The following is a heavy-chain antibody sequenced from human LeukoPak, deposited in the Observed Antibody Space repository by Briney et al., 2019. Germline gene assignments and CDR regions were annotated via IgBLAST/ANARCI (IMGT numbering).Heavy chain of an antibody. V-gene: IGHV1-18*01. CDR3: ARSYGYNYYYYYYMDV. D-gene: IGHD5-18*01. CDR1: GYTFTSYG. J-gene: IGHJ6*03. CDR2: ISAYNGNT. Sequence: GASVKVSCKASGYTFTSYGISWVRQAPGQGLEWMGWISAYNGNTNYAQKLQGRVTMTTDTSTSTAYMELRSLRSDDTAVYCCARSYGYNYYYYYYMDVWGKGTTVTVSS.